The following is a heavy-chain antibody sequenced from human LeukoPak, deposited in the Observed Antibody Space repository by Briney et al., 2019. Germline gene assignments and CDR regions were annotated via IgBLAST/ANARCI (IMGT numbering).Heavy chain of an antibody. V-gene: IGHV4-38-2*02. CDR3: ARVDADSSLAPVRWFDP. CDR2: IYHSGST. J-gene: IGHJ5*02. CDR1: GYSISSGYY. D-gene: IGHD2-15*01. Sequence: NTSETLSLTCTVSGYSISSGYYWGWIRQPPGKGLEWIGSIYHSGSTYYNPSLKSRVAISVDTSKNQFSLKLSSVTAADTAVYYCARVDADSSLAPVRWFDPWGQGTLVTVSS.